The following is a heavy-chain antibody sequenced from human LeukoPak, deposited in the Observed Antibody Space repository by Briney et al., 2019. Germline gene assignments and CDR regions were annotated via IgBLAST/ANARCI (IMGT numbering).Heavy chain of an antibody. CDR2: ISSSGSTI. Sequence: PGGSLRLSCAVPGFTFSSYWMHWVRQAPGKGLEWVSYISSSGSTIYYADSVKGRFTISRDNAKNSLYLQMNSLRAEDTAVYYCARDDPPVVVVAATKRPGAFDIWGQGTMVTVSS. V-gene: IGHV3-48*03. D-gene: IGHD2-15*01. J-gene: IGHJ3*02. CDR3: ARDDPPVVVVAATKRPGAFDI. CDR1: GFTFSSYW.